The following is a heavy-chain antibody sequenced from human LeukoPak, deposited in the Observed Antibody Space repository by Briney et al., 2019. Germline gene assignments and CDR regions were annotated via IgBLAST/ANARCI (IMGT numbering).Heavy chain of an antibody. J-gene: IGHJ4*02. CDR1: GFTFSSYA. CDR3: AKDLSQGSYDFWSGYFTTIDY. V-gene: IGHV3-23*01. CDR2: IGGSGGST. D-gene: IGHD3-3*01. Sequence: HPGGSLRLSCAASGFTFSSYAMSWVRQAPGKGLEWVSAIGGSGGSTYYADSVKGRFTISRDNSKNTLYLQMNSLRAEDTAVYYCAKDLSQGSYDFWSGYFTTIDYWGQGTLVTVSS.